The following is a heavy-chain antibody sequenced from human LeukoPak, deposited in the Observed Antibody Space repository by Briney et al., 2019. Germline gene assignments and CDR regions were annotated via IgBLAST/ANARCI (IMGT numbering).Heavy chain of an antibody. J-gene: IGHJ6*03. CDR2: IYYSGST. V-gene: IGHV4-39*01. CDR1: GGSISSSSYY. CDR3: ARQHITYSYRHYYYYYHMDV. Sequence: SETLSLTCTVSGGSISSSSYYWGWIRQPPGKGLEWIGSIYYSGSTYYNPSLKSRVTISVDTSKNQFSLKLSSVTAADTAVYYCARQHITYSYRHYYYYYHMDVWGKGTTVTVSS. D-gene: IGHD5-18*01.